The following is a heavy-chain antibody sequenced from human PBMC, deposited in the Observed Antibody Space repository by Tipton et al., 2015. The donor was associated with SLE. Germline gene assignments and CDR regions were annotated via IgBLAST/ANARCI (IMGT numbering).Heavy chain of an antibody. CDR3: AKDPSVVVAAP. V-gene: IGHV3-23*01. Sequence: SLRLSCAASGFTFSSFAMGWVRQAPGKGLQWVSGITNNDGRTFYADSVKGRFTISRDTFKNTLYLQLNSLRAEDTAVYYCAKDPSVVVAAPWGQGTLVTVSS. J-gene: IGHJ5*02. CDR2: ITNNDGRT. D-gene: IGHD2-15*01. CDR1: GFTFSSFA.